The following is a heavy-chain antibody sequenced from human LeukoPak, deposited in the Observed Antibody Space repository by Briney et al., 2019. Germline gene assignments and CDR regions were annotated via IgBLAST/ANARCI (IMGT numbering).Heavy chain of an antibody. CDR1: GGSISSSTHY. V-gene: IGHV4-39*07. Sequence: SETLSLTCTVPGGSISSSTHYWGWIRQPPGRGLEWIASIYYSGSTHYNPSLKSRVTMSVDTSKNQFSLNLSSVTAADTAVYYCAGGRIALTGAPIDYWGQGTLVTVSS. D-gene: IGHD2/OR15-2a*01. J-gene: IGHJ4*02. CDR2: IYYSGST. CDR3: AGGRIALTGAPIDY.